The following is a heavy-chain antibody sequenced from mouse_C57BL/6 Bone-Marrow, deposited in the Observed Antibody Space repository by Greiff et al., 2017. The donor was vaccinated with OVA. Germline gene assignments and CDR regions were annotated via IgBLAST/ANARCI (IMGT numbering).Heavy chain of an antibody. D-gene: IGHD4-1*01. Sequence: EVMLVESGAELVRPGASVKLSCTASGFNIKDDYMHWVKQRPEQGLEWIGWIDPENGDTEYASKFQGKATITADTSSNTAYLQLSSLTSEDTAVYYCTTLGRDYWGQGTTLTVSS. J-gene: IGHJ2*01. CDR2: IDPENGDT. V-gene: IGHV14-4*01. CDR3: TTLGRDY. CDR1: GFNIKDDY.